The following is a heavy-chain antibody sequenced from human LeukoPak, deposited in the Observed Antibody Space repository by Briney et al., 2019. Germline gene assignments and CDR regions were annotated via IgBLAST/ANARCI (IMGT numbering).Heavy chain of an antibody. CDR2: ISSSASTI. Sequence: PGGSLRLSCAASGFTFSDYYMSWIRQAPGKGLEWVSYISSSASTIYYADSVKGRFTISRDNAKNSLYLQMNSLRAEDTAVYYCARDRDYSSSCPDYWGQGTLVTVSS. V-gene: IGHV3-11*01. J-gene: IGHJ4*02. CDR3: ARDRDYSSSCPDY. CDR1: GFTFSDYY. D-gene: IGHD6-13*01.